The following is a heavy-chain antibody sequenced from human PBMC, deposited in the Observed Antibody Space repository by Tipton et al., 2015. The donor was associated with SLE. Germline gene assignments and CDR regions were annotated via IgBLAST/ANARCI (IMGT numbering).Heavy chain of an antibody. CDR2: ISFSGLT. Sequence: TLSLTCTVSGGSISGYYWSWVRQPPGKGLEWIGYISFSGLTNYNPSVRSRVSTSMDTSKNQFSLQMSSVTAADTAVYYCARGLPATSWFDPWGQGTLVTVSS. J-gene: IGHJ5*02. CDR3: ARGLPATSWFDP. V-gene: IGHV4-59*08. CDR1: GGSISGYY. D-gene: IGHD1-26*01.